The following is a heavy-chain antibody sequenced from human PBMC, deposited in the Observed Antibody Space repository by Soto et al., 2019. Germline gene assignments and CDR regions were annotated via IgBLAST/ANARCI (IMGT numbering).Heavy chain of an antibody. Sequence: EVQLVESGGGLVQPGGSLRLSCAASGFTFSSYSMNWVRQAPGKGLEWVSYISSSSSNIYYADSVKGRFTISRDNAKNSLYLQMHSLRAEDTAVYYCARTRQHSSWYFDAFDIWGQGTMVTVSS. V-gene: IGHV3-48*01. CDR1: GFTFSSYS. CDR3: ARTRQHSSWYFDAFDI. J-gene: IGHJ3*02. CDR2: ISSSSSNI. D-gene: IGHD6-13*01.